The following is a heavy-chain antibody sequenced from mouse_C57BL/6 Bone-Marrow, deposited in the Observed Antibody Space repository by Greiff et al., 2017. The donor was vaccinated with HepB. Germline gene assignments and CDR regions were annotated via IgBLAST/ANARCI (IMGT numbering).Heavy chain of an antibody. D-gene: IGHD1-1*01. CDR2: INPSSGYT. CDR3: ARSEGSSPQGYAMDY. J-gene: IGHJ4*01. Sequence: VKVVESGAELARPGASVKMSCKASGYTFTSYTMHWVKQRPGQGLEWIGYINPSSGYTKYNQKFKDKATLTADKSSSTAYMQLSSLTSEDSAVYYCARSEGSSPQGYAMDYWGQGTSVTVSS. CDR1: GYTFTSYT. V-gene: IGHV1-4*01.